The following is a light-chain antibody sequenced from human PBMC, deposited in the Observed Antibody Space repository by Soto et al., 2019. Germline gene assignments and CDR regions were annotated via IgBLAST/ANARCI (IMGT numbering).Light chain of an antibody. CDR3: SSYAGTVTLV. V-gene: IGLV2-23*02. J-gene: IGLJ3*02. CDR2: KVT. Sequence: QSVLTQPASVSGSPGQSITISCTGTSGDVAIYDLVSWYQQYPGKAPQLIIYKVTKRPSWVSNGFSGSKSGNTASLTISGLQAEDEGDYYCSSYAGTVTLVFGGGTKLTVL. CDR1: SGDVAIYDL.